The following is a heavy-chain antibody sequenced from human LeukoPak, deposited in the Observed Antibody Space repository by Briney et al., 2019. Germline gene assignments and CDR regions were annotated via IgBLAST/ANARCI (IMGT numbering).Heavy chain of an antibody. CDR2: ISGSGGRT. Sequence: GGSLRLSCAVSGFSFSNYAMTWVRQAPGKGLEGVSAISGSGGRTFYPDSVKGRFTIPRDNSKNTLYLQINSLRAEDTAVYYCARPLVGATSGPGCYFDSWGQGTLVTVSS. CDR3: ARPLVGATSGPGCYFDS. J-gene: IGHJ4*02. V-gene: IGHV3-23*01. CDR1: GFSFSNYA. D-gene: IGHD1-26*01.